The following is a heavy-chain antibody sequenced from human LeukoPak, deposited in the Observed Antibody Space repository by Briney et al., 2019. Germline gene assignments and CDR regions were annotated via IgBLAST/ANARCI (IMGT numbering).Heavy chain of an antibody. CDR1: GYTFTGYY. D-gene: IGHD1-26*01. CDR2: INPNSGGT. J-gene: IGHJ6*03. CDR3: ARDQWELPYGRVYYYYYMDV. V-gene: IGHV1-2*02. Sequence: ASVKVSCKASGYTFTGYYMHWVRQAPGQGLEWMGWINPNSGGTNYAQKFQGRVTMTRDTSISTAYMELSRLRSDDTAVYYCARDQWELPYGRVYYYYYMDVWGKGTTVTVSS.